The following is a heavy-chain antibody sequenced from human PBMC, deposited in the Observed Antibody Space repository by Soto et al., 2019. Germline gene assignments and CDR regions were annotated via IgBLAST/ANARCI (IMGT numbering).Heavy chain of an antibody. CDR1: GFSLINKGVC. CDR2: IYWDDDK. J-gene: IGHJ4*02. CDR3: AQDSSGWYGFVY. D-gene: IGHD6-19*01. V-gene: IGHV2-5*02. Sequence: SCPTLVNPTQTLTLTCTFSGFSLINKGVCVGCILQPPGKALEWLALIYWDDDKRYSPSLKSRLTITKDTSKNQVVLTMTNLDPVDTATYYCAQDSSGWYGFVYWGQGTRVTVSS.